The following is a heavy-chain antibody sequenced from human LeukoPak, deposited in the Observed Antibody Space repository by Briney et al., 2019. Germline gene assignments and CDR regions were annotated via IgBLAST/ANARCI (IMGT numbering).Heavy chain of an antibody. D-gene: IGHD3-10*01. CDR1: GGSISSGGYY. CDR3: ARGIMVRGVISRGLDY. Sequence: SETLSLTCTVSGGSISSGGYYWSWIRQHPGKGLEWIGYNYYSGSTYYNPSLKSRVTISVDTSKNQFSLKLSSVTAADTAVYYCARGIMVRGVISRGLDYWGQGTLVTVSS. CDR2: NYYSGST. J-gene: IGHJ4*02. V-gene: IGHV4-31*03.